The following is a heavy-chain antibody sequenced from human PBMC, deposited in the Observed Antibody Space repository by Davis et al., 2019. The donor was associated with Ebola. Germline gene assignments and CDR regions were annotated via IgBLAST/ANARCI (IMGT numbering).Heavy chain of an antibody. Sequence: PGGSLRLSCAASGITFSRYSMNWVRQAPGKGLEWVAFISSGSFTIHYADSVKGRFTISRDNAKNSLFLQMSSLRDEDTAVYYCARWSILGQWGQGTLVTVSS. CDR2: ISSGSFTI. CDR1: GITFSRYS. J-gene: IGHJ4*02. CDR3: ARWSILGQ. V-gene: IGHV3-48*02. D-gene: IGHD3-3*01.